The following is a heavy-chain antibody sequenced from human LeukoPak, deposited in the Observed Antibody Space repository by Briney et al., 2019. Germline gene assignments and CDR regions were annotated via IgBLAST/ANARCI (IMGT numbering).Heavy chain of an antibody. V-gene: IGHV4-34*01. CDR3: ARSGGAPLGYYFDY. CDR1: GGSFSGYY. D-gene: IGHD3-16*01. Sequence: PSETLSLACAVYGGSFSGYYWSWIRQPPGKGLEWIGSIYYSGSTYYNPSLKSRVTISVDTSKNQFSLKLSSVTAADTAVYYCARSGGAPLGYYFDYWGQGTLVTVSS. CDR2: IYYSGST. J-gene: IGHJ4*02.